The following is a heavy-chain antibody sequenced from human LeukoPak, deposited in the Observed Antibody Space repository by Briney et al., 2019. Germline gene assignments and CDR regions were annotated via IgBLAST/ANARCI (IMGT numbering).Heavy chain of an antibody. V-gene: IGHV3-23*01. D-gene: IGHD1-7*01. Sequence: GGSLRLSCAASGFTFSNYAMTWVRQAPGKGLEWVSSISNSGAVTYYADSVKGRFTISRDNSKNTLYLQMNSLRAEDTAIYYCAKDSYNWNYGLFDYWGQGTLVTVSS. J-gene: IGHJ4*02. CDR1: GFTFSNYA. CDR2: ISNSGAVT. CDR3: AKDSYNWNYGLFDY.